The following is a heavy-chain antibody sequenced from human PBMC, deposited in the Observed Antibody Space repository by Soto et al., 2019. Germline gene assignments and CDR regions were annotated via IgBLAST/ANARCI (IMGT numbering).Heavy chain of an antibody. D-gene: IGHD4-17*01. Sequence: PGEYLKISCKGSGYSFTSYWIGWVRQMPGKGLEWMGIIYPGDSDTRYSPSFQGQVTISADKSISTAYLQWSSLKASDTAMYYCARGPGSMTTVTHFDYWGQGTLVTVSS. CDR3: ARGPGSMTTVTHFDY. CDR1: GYSFTSYW. CDR2: IYPGDSDT. V-gene: IGHV5-51*01. J-gene: IGHJ4*02.